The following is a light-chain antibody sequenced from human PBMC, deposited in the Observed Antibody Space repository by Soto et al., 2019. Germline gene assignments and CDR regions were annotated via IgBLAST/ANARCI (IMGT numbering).Light chain of an antibody. CDR2: EVS. CDR1: SSDVGGYNY. CDR3: SSYAGSNNLVV. Sequence: QSALTQPHSASGSPGQSVTISCTGTSSDVGGYNYVSWYQQHPGKAPKLMIYEVSKRPSGVPDRFSGSKSGNTASLTVSGLQDEDEDDDYCSSYAGSNNLVVFGGGTQLTVL. V-gene: IGLV2-8*01. J-gene: IGLJ2*01.